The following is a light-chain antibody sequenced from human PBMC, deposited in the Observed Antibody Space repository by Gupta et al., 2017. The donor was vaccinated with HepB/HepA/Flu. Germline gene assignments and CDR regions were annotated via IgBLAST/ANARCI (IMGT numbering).Light chain of an antibody. V-gene: IGLV3-21*03. CDR1: KMGSKS. Sequence: SYVLTHPPSVSVPPGKTARITGGGKKMGSKSVHGYRQRQGKAPVLVVYDDSDRPSGIPERFSGSNSGNTATLTISRVEAGDEADYYCQVLDSSSDHVVFGGGTKLTVL. CDR2: DDS. J-gene: IGLJ3*02. CDR3: QVLDSSSDHVV.